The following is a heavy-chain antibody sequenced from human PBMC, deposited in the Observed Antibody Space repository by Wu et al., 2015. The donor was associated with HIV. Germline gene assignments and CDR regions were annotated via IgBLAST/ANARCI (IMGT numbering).Heavy chain of an antibody. CDR3: RGNIAAVEYYYGMDV. V-gene: IGHV1-69*18. CDR2: XIPIFGTA. J-gene: IGHJ6*02. CDR1: GGTFSSYA. D-gene: IGHD6-13*01. Sequence: QVRLVQSGAEVKKPGASVKVSCKASGGTFSSYAISWVRQAPGQGLEWMGRXIPIFGTANYAQKFQGRVTITADESTSTAYMXLSSLRSEDTAVYYCRGNIAAVEYYYGMDVWGQGTTVTVSS.